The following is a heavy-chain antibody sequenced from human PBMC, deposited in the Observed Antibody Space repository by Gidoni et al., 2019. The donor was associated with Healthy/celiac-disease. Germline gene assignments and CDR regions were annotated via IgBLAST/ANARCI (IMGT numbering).Heavy chain of an antibody. CDR1: GFTLSSDA. D-gene: IGHD6-13*01. CDR3: ASDMAAAGKGGGSYYYYVMDV. V-gene: IGHV3-30-3*01. CDR2: ISYDGSNK. J-gene: IGHJ6*02. Sequence: GFTLSSDAMHWVLQAPGKGLEWVAVISYDGSNKYYAASVKGRFTISRDNSKHPLYLQMNCLRAEDTAVYYCASDMAAAGKGGGSYYYYVMDVWGQGTTVTVSS.